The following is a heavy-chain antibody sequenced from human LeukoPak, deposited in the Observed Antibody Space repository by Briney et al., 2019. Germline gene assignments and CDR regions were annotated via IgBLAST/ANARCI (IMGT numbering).Heavy chain of an antibody. V-gene: IGHV3-20*04. D-gene: IGHD4-17*01. J-gene: IGHJ4*02. CDR2: INWNGGST. Sequence: GRSLRLSCAASGFTFSSYGMNWVRQAPGKGLEWVSGINWNGGSTGYADSVKGRFTISRDNAKSSLYLQMNSLRAEDTAVYYCARDYYGDYYFDYWGQGTLVTVST. CDR1: GFTFSSYG. CDR3: ARDYYGDYYFDY.